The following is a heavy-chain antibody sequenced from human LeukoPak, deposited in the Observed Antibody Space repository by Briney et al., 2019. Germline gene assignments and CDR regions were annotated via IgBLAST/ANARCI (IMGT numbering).Heavy chain of an antibody. CDR3: TKDYYSAYFVY. CDR1: GGTLSSYA. CDR2: IIPIFGTA. D-gene: IGHD4-11*01. V-gene: IGHV1-69*13. Sequence: SVKVSCKASGGTLSSYAISWVRQAPRQGREWMGGIIPIFGTANYAQKFQGRVTITADESTSTAYMELSSLRSEDTATYYCTKDYYSAYFVYWGQGTLVTVSS. J-gene: IGHJ4*02.